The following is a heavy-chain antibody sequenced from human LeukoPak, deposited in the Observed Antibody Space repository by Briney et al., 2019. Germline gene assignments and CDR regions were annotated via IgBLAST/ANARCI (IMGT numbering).Heavy chain of an antibody. D-gene: IGHD1-26*01. CDR1: GYTFTGYY. Sequence: GASVKVSCKASGYTFTGYYMHWVRQAPGQGLEWMGWINPNSGGTNYAQKFQGRVTMTRDTSISTAYMELSRLRSDDTAVYYCARDLVRLVGATNYDYWGQGTLVTVSS. CDR3: ARDLVRLVGATNYDY. J-gene: IGHJ4*02. CDR2: INPNSGGT. V-gene: IGHV1-2*02.